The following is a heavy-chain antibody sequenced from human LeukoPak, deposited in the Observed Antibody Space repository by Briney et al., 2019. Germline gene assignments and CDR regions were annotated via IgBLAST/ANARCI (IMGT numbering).Heavy chain of an antibody. CDR1: GGSISSGDYF. CDR3: AREKCSGGICYSGFDC. J-gene: IGHJ4*02. Sequence: PSETLSVTCTVSGGSISSGDYFWSWIRQPPGKGLEWIGYIYYIGSTYYNSSLKSRVTISIDTSKNQFSLKLSSVTAADTAVYYCAREKCSGGICYSGFDCWGQGTLVTVSS. V-gene: IGHV4-30-4*01. D-gene: IGHD2-15*01. CDR2: IYYIGST.